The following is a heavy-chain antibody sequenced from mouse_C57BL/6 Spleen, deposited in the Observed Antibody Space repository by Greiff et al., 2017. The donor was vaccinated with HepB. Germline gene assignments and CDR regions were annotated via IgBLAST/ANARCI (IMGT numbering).Heavy chain of an antibody. CDR3: ARNRGGYYEIDY. CDR2: IDPSDSYT. Sequence: VQLQQSGAELVMPGASVKLSCKASGYTFTSYWMHWVKQRPGQGLEWIGEIDPSDSYTNYNQKFKGKSTLTVDKSSSTAYMQLSSLTSEDSAVYYCARNRGGYYEIDYWGQGTTLTVSS. D-gene: IGHD2-3*01. V-gene: IGHV1-69*01. J-gene: IGHJ2*01. CDR1: GYTFTSYW.